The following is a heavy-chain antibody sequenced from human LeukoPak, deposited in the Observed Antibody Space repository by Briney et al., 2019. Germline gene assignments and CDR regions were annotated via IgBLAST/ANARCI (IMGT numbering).Heavy chain of an antibody. CDR1: GFTFSSSG. Sequence: GRSLRLSCAASGFTFSSSGMHWVRQAPGKGLEWVAVISYDGSNKYYADSVKSRFTFSRDNSKNTLYLQMNSLRAEDTAVYYCAKEYCSNSVCHSLDYWGQGTLVTVSS. J-gene: IGHJ4*02. V-gene: IGHV3-30*18. CDR2: ISYDGSNK. CDR3: AKEYCSNSVCHSLDY. D-gene: IGHD2-8*01.